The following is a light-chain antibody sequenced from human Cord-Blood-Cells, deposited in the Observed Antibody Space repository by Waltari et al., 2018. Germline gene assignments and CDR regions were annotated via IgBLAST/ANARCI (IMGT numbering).Light chain of an antibody. CDR1: QSVSSN. CDR3: QQYNNWPRT. Sequence: ELVMTQSPATLSVSRGERATLSCRASQSVSSNLAWYQQKPGQAPRLLIYGASTRATGIHARFSGSGSGTEFTLTISSLQSEDFAVYYCQQYNNWPRTFGQGTKVEIK. CDR2: GAS. V-gene: IGKV3-15*01. J-gene: IGKJ1*01.